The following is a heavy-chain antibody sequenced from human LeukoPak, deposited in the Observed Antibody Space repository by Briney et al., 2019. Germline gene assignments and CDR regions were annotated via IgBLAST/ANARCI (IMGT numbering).Heavy chain of an antibody. CDR2: IKQDGSEK. Sequence: GGSLRLSCAASGFTFSTYWMSWVRQAPGKVLEWVANIKQDGSEKYYVDSVKGRFTISRDNAKNSLYLQMNSLRAEDTAVYYCARDTKLGGFDYWGQGTLVTVSS. D-gene: IGHD7-27*01. V-gene: IGHV3-7*01. J-gene: IGHJ4*02. CDR3: ARDTKLGGFDY. CDR1: GFTFSTYW.